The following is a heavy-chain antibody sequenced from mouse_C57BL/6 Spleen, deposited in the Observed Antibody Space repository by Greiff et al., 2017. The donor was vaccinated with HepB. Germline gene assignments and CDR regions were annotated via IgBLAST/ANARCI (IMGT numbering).Heavy chain of an antibody. V-gene: IGHV1-15*01. Sequence: VQLVESGAELVRPGASVTLSCKASGYTFTDYEMHWVKQTPVHGLEWIGAIDPETGGTAYNQKFKGKAILTADKSSSTAYMELRSLTSEDSAVYYCTRKVYYYGSSYVGYFDVWGTGTTVTVSS. D-gene: IGHD1-1*01. CDR2: IDPETGGT. J-gene: IGHJ1*03. CDR1: GYTFTDYE. CDR3: TRKVYYYGSSYVGYFDV.